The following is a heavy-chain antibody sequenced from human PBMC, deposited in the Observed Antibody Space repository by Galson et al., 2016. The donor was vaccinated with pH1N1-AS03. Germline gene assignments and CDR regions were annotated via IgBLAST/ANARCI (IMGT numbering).Heavy chain of an antibody. CDR3: ARRFVERLVDDLSEAFDM. CDR2: ISLFDSKT. D-gene: IGHD3-3*01. Sequence: SVKVSCKASDHTFRSYGITWVRQAPGQGLEWMGWISLFDSKTLYAERLQGRVTMTTDSSTITAYMDLRNLTSDDTAVYFCARRFVERLVDDLSEAFDMWGQGTMVTVSS. CDR1: DHTFRSYG. V-gene: IGHV1-18*01. J-gene: IGHJ3*02.